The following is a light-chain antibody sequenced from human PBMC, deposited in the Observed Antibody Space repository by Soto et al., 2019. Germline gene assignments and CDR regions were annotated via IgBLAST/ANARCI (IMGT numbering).Light chain of an antibody. CDR3: QQRSNWPWT. CDR2: DAP. J-gene: IGKJ1*01. CDR1: QSVSIY. V-gene: IGKV3-11*01. Sequence: EMVLTQSPFTLSFSPVERSTRSAVASQSVSIYLAWYQQKPGQAPRLLIYDAPIRATGIPARFSGSGSGTDFTLTISSLEPEDFAVYYCQQRSNWPWTFGQGTKVDIK.